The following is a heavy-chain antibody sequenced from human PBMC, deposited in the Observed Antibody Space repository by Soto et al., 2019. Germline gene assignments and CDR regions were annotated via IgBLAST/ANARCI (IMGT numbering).Heavy chain of an antibody. CDR1: GDSISNLDYF. J-gene: IGHJ5*01. CDR3: ARGRYCLTGRCFPNWFDS. D-gene: IGHD7-27*01. V-gene: IGHV4-30-4*01. Sequence: SLTCSVSGDSISNLDYFWAWIRQPPGQALEYIGYIYKSATTYYNPSFESRVAISVDTPKSQFSLNVTSVTAADTAVYFCARGRYCLTGRCFPNWFDSWGQGALVTVSS. CDR2: IYKSATT.